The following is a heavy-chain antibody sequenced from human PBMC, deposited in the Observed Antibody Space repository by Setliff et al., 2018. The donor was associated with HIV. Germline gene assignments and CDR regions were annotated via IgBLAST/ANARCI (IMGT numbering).Heavy chain of an antibody. V-gene: IGHV1-69*02. J-gene: IGHJ6*03. CDR3: ARCGAGEWHLYMDV. CDR2: SIPILGIG. D-gene: IGHD3-16*01. Sequence: SVKVSCKASGGTFSSYTINWVRQAPGQGLEWMGRSIPILGIGNDEQAQKFKGRVTFTADKSTSAVYMELSSLRSEDTAVYYCARCGAGEWHLYMDVWGKGTAVTVS. CDR1: GGTFSSYT.